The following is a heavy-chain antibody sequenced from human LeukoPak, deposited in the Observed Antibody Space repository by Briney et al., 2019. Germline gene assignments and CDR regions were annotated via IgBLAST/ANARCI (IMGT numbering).Heavy chain of an antibody. V-gene: IGHV4-59*12. Sequence: SETLSLTCTVSGGSISSYYWSWIRQPPGKGLEWIGYIYHSGSTYYNPSLKSRVTISVDRSKNQFSLKLSSVTAADTAVYYCARDWYSGSYGGAYWGQGTLVTVSS. CDR1: GGSISSYY. J-gene: IGHJ4*02. D-gene: IGHD1-26*01. CDR2: IYHSGST. CDR3: ARDWYSGSYGGAY.